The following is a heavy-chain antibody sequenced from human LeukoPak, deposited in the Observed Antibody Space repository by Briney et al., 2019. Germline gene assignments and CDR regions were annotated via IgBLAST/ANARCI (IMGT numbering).Heavy chain of an antibody. Sequence: PGGSLRLSCAASGFTFSSYGMHWVRQAPGKGLEWVAVISYDGSNKYYADSVKGRFTISRDNSKNTLYLQMNSLRAEDTAVYYCAKDWTDSFQSFDYWGQGTLVTVSS. J-gene: IGHJ4*02. D-gene: IGHD3/OR15-3a*01. CDR1: GFTFSSYG. V-gene: IGHV3-30*18. CDR3: AKDWTDSFQSFDY. CDR2: ISYDGSNK.